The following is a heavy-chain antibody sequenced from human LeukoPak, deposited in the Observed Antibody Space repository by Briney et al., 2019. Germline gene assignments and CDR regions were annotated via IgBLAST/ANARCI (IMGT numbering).Heavy chain of an antibody. V-gene: IGHV6-1*01. CDR1: GDSVSSTSAT. J-gene: IGHJ1*01. CDR3: TRGDHGSATSLFRH. D-gene: IGHD1-26*01. Sequence: SQTLSLTCAISGDSVSSTSATWSWIRQSPSRGLEWLGRTYYRTKWYYDYAVSVKSRVTINPDTSKNQFSLQLNFVTPEDTAVYYCTRGDHGSATSLFRHWGQGTLVTVSS. CDR2: TYYRTKWYY.